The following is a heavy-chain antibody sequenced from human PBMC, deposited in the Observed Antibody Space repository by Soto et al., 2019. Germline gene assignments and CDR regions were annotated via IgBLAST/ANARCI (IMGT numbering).Heavy chain of an antibody. D-gene: IGHD3-22*01. J-gene: IGHJ4*02. V-gene: IGHV1-18*01. Sequence: ASVKVSCNASGYTFTSYGISLVRQAPGQGLEWMGWISAYNGNTNYAQKLQGRVTMTTDTSTSTAYMELRSLRSDDTAVYYCARPRTLSLNYYDSSGYSYFDYWGQGTLVTVSS. CDR2: ISAYNGNT. CDR1: GYTFTSYG. CDR3: ARPRTLSLNYYDSSGYSYFDY.